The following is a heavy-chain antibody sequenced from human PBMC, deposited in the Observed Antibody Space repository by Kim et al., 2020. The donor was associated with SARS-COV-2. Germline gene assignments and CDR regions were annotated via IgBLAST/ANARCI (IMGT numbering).Heavy chain of an antibody. J-gene: IGHJ5*02. V-gene: IGHV4-34*01. Sequence: SETLSLTCAVYGGSFSVYYWSWIRQPPGKGLEWIGEINHSGSTNYNPSLTSRVTISVDTSKNQFSLKLSSVTAADTAVYYCARGYGDYRDNWFDPWGQGTLVTVSS. CDR1: GGSFSVYY. D-gene: IGHD4-17*01. CDR3: ARGYGDYRDNWFDP. CDR2: INHSGST.